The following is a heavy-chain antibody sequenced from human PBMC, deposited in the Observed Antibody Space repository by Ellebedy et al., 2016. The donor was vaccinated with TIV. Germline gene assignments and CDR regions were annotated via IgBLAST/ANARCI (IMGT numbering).Heavy chain of an antibody. CDR1: GFTFNNYW. CDR3: ARGGGELLRYAFDI. J-gene: IGHJ3*02. CDR2: IRLDGSEK. Sequence: PGGSLRLSCAASGFTFNNYWMSWVRQAPGKGLEWVANIRLDGSEKYFVDSVKGRFTISRDNAKNSLYLQMNSLRDEDTAVYYCARGGGELLRYAFDIWGHGTMVTVSS. V-gene: IGHV3-7*01. D-gene: IGHD1-26*01.